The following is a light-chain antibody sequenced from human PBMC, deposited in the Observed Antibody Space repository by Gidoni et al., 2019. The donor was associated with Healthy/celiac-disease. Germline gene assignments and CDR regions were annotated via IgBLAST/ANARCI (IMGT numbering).Light chain of an antibody. Sequence: EIVMTQSPATLSVSPGERATLSCRASQSVSSNLAWYQQKPGQAPRLLIYGASTRATGIPARFSGSGSGTEFTLTISSLQSEDFAVYYCQQYNNWPSIFTFXPXTKVDIK. CDR3: QQYNNWPSIFT. CDR2: GAS. CDR1: QSVSSN. J-gene: IGKJ3*01. V-gene: IGKV3-15*01.